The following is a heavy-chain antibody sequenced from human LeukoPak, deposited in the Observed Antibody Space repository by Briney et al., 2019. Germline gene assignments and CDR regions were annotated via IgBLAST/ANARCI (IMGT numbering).Heavy chain of an antibody. Sequence: PGGSLRLSCAASGFTFSSYAMSWVRQAPGKGLEWVSVIHSGGSTYYADSVKGRFTISRDKSKNTLYLQMNSLRAEATAVYYCARDRGSGSYYPYWGQGTLVTVST. CDR3: ARDRGSGSYYPY. CDR1: GFTFSSYA. CDR2: IHSGGST. D-gene: IGHD3-10*01. V-gene: IGHV3-66*01. J-gene: IGHJ4*02.